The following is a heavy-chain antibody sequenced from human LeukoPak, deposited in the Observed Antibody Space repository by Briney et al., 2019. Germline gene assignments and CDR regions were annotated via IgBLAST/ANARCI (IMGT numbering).Heavy chain of an antibody. Sequence: GGSLRLSCTVSGFTVSSNSMSWVRQAPGKGLEWVSLIYSDNTHYSDSVKGRFTISRDNAKSTLYLQMNSLRAEDTAVYYCARGGETYYYDSSGYHFDYWGQGTLVTVSS. CDR1: GFTVSSNS. CDR2: IYSDNT. CDR3: ARGGETYYYDSSGYHFDY. D-gene: IGHD3-22*01. J-gene: IGHJ4*02. V-gene: IGHV3-53*01.